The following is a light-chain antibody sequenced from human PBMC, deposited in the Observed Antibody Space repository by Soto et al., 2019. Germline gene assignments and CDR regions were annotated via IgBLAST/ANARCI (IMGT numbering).Light chain of an antibody. V-gene: IGKV3-11*01. J-gene: IGKJ4*01. CDR2: DAS. CDR3: QQRTTWPRLT. CDR1: QSVSRY. Sequence: EIVLTQSPATLSLSPGERATLSCWASQSVSRYLAWYQHKPGQAPRLLIYDASNRATGIPARFSGSGSGTDFTLTIISLQPEDFAVYYCQQRTTWPRLTFGGGTKVEIK.